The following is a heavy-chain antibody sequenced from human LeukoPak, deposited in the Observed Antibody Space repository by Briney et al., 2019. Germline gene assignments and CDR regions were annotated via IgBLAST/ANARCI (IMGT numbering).Heavy chain of an antibody. D-gene: IGHD2-15*01. CDR2: IYYSGST. CDR1: GGSISSGGYY. CDR3: AREKASGTKYCSGRSCYFDY. J-gene: IGHJ4*02. Sequence: PSETLSLTCTVSGGSISSGGYYWSWIRQHPGKGLEWIGYIYYSGSTYYNPSLKSRVTISVDTSKNQFSLKLSSVTAADTAVYYCAREKASGTKYCSGRSCYFDYWGQGTLVTVSS. V-gene: IGHV4-31*03.